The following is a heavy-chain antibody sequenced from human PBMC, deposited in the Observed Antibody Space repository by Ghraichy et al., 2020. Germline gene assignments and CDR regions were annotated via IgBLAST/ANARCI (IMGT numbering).Heavy chain of an antibody. Sequence: GSLRLSCAASGFTFSSYAMSWVRQAPGKGLEWVSAISGSGGSTYYADSVKGRFTISRDNSKNTLYLQMNSLRAEDTAVYYCAKAPIKYCTNGVCGYYYYGMDVWGQGTTVTVSS. V-gene: IGHV3-23*01. CDR2: ISGSGGST. CDR3: AKAPIKYCTNGVCGYYYYGMDV. CDR1: GFTFSSYA. D-gene: IGHD2-8*01. J-gene: IGHJ6*02.